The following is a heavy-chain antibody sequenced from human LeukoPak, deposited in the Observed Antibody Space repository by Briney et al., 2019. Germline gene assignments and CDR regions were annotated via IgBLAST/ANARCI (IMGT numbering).Heavy chain of an antibody. CDR1: GYTFTDYY. V-gene: IGHV1-2*02. Sequence: GASVKVSCKASGYTFTDYYMHWVRQAPGQGLEWMGWINPNSGGTNYAQKFQGRVTMTRDTSISTAYMELSRLRSDDTAVYYCALTNYYDSSGYPGYYMDVWGKGTTVTVSS. J-gene: IGHJ6*03. D-gene: IGHD3-22*01. CDR2: INPNSGGT. CDR3: ALTNYYDSSGYPGYYMDV.